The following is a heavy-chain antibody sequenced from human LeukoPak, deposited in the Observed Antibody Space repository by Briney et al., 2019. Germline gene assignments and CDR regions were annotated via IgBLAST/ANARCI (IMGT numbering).Heavy chain of an antibody. J-gene: IGHJ4*02. CDR3: ARGYDSSGYYDY. CDR2: INHSGST. V-gene: IGHV4-34*01. D-gene: IGHD3-22*01. Sequence: SETLSLTCAVYGGSFSGYYWSWIRQPPGKGLEWIGEINHSGSTNYNLSLKSRVTISVDTSKNQFSLKLSSVTAADTAVYYCARGYDSSGYYDYWGQGTLVTVSS. CDR1: GGSFSGYY.